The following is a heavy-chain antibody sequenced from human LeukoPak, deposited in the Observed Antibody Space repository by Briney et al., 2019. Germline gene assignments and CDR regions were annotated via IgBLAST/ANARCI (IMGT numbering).Heavy chain of an antibody. CDR2: ISNSGNTI. CDR3: ARSRDPDYADS. CDR1: GFTFSDYY. J-gene: IGHJ4*02. Sequence: GGSLRLSCAASGFTFSDYYMSWIRQAPGKGLEWVSYISNSGNTIYYADSVKGRFTISRDNAKNSLYLQMNSLRAEDTAVYYCARSRDPDYADSWGQGTLVTVSS. V-gene: IGHV3-11*01. D-gene: IGHD4-17*01.